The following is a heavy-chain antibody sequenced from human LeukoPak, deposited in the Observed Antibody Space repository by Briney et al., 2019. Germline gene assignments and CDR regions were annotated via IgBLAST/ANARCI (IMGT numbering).Heavy chain of an antibody. V-gene: IGHV3-33*01. Sequence: QSGGSLRLSCAASGFTFSTYGMHWVRQAPGKGLEWVAAIWYDGSDKYYADSVKGRFTISRDNSKNTLYLQMNSLRAEDTAVYYCARDSIRDGCNSDYFDYWGQGTLVTVSS. CDR3: ARDSIRDGCNSDYFDY. D-gene: IGHD5-24*01. CDR1: GFTFSTYG. J-gene: IGHJ4*02. CDR2: IWYDGSDK.